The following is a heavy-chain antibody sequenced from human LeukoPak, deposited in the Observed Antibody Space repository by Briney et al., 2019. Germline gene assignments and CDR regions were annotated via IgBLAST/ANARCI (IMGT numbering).Heavy chain of an antibody. V-gene: IGHV1-2*02. J-gene: IGHJ4*02. Sequence: ASVTVSFKASGYTFTGYYMHWVRQAPGQGLEWMGWINPNSGGTNYAQKFQGRVTMTRDTSISTAYMELSRLRSDDTAVYYCARDLYSSSWYWVYWGQGTLVTVSS. CDR2: INPNSGGT. CDR3: ARDLYSSSWYWVY. CDR1: GYTFTGYY. D-gene: IGHD6-13*01.